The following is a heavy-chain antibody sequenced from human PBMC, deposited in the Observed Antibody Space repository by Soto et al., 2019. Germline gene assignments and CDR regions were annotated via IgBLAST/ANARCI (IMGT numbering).Heavy chain of an antibody. CDR2: INAGNGNT. V-gene: IGHV1-3*01. CDR3: ARDYRVTMVRGVGGY. D-gene: IGHD3-10*01. J-gene: IGHJ4*02. Sequence: QVQLVQSGAEVKKPGALVKVSCKASGYTFTSYAMHWVRQAPGQRLEWMGWINAGNGNTKYSQKFQGRVTITRDTSASTAYMELSSLRSEDTAVYYCARDYRVTMVRGVGGYWGQGTLVTVSS. CDR1: GYTFTSYA.